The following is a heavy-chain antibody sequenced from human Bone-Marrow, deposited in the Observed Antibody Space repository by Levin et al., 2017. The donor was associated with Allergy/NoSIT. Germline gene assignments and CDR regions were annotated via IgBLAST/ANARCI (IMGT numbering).Heavy chain of an antibody. Sequence: LSLTCAASGFTFSSYSMNWVRQAPGKGLEWVSSISSSSSYIYYADSVKGRFTISRDNAKNSLYLQMNSLRAEDTAVYYCARVGGGSQYYFDYWGQGTLVTVSS. CDR2: ISSSSSYI. D-gene: IGHD1-26*01. V-gene: IGHV3-21*01. CDR3: ARVGGGSQYYFDY. J-gene: IGHJ4*02. CDR1: GFTFSSYS.